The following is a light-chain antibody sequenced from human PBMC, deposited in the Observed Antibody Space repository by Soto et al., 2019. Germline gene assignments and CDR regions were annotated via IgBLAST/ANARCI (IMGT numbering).Light chain of an antibody. CDR2: GTS. CDR3: HQYNFWPT. J-gene: IGKJ1*01. V-gene: IGKV3-15*01. CDR1: QSVSTN. Sequence: EIVMTQSPATLSVSPGARATLSCRASQSVSTNLAWYQQKPGQSPRLLIYGTSTRATGVPARFSGGGSGTEFTLTINSLQSEDFAVYFCHQYNFWPTFGQGTKVDI.